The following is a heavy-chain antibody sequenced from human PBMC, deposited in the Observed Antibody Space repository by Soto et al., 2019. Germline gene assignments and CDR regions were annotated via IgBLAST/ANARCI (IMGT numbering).Heavy chain of an antibody. CDR3: TRDILVVPVAYLETYYFDY. J-gene: IGHJ4*02. CDR1: GFTFSNAW. D-gene: IGHD2-2*01. V-gene: IGHV3-15*01. CDR2: IKSKVDGGTT. Sequence: EVQLVESGGGLVKPGGSLRLSCAASGFTFSNAWMSWVRQAPGKGLEWVGRIKSKVDGGTTDYAAPVKGRFTISRDDSKNTLYLQMNSLKTEDTAVYYCTRDILVVPVAYLETYYFDYWGQGTLVTVSS.